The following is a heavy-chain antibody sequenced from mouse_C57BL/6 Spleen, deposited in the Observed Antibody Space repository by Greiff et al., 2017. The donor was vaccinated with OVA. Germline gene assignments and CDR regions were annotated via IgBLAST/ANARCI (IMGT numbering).Heavy chain of an antibody. Sequence: VQLQQSGPELVKPGASVKISCKASGYAFSSSWMNWVKQRPGKGLEWIGRIYPGDGDTNYNGKFKGKATLTADKSSSTAYMQLSSLTSEDSAVYFCARVYYDYDGDMDYGGQGTSVTVSS. V-gene: IGHV1-82*01. CDR3: ARVYYDYDGDMDY. CDR1: GYAFSSSW. J-gene: IGHJ4*01. D-gene: IGHD2-4*01. CDR2: IYPGDGDT.